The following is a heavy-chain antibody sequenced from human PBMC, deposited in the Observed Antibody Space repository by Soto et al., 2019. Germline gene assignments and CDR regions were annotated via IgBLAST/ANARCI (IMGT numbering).Heavy chain of an antibody. CDR2: INQGGSEK. D-gene: IGHD2-15*01. CDR3: AKANRYCSGGTCFVFDY. Sequence: GGSLRLSCAASGFTFSSYWLTWVRQAPGKGLEWVANINQGGSEKYYVDSVKGRFTISRDNAKDSLYLQMNSLRAEDTAIYYCAKANRYCSGGTCFVFDYWGQGALVTVSS. CDR1: GFTFSSYW. J-gene: IGHJ4*02. V-gene: IGHV3-7*03.